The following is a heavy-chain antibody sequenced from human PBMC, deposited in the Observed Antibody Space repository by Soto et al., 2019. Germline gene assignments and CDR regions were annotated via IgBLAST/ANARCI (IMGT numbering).Heavy chain of an antibody. CDR2: IYYSGST. J-gene: IGHJ5*02. V-gene: IGHV4-30-4*01. D-gene: IGHD7-27*01. CDR3: ARVENWGSRWFDP. Sequence: SETLSLTCTVSGGSISSGDYYWSWIRQPPGKGLEWIGYIYYSGSTYYNPSLKSRVTISVDTSKNQFSLKLSSVTAADTAVYYCARVENWGSRWFDPWGQGTLVTVSS. CDR1: GGSISSGDYY.